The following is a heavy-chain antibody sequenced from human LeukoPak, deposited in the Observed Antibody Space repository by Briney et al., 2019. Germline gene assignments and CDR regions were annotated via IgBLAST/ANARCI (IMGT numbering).Heavy chain of an antibody. CDR1: GGTFSSYA. CDR3: ARDRDDIVVVPAAYDAFDI. D-gene: IGHD2-2*01. Sequence: ASVKVSCKASGGTFSSYAISWVRQAPGQGLEWIGWISGYNGNTNYAQKLQGRVTMTTDTSTSTAYMELRSLRSDDTAVYYCARDRDDIVVVPAAYDAFDIWGQGTMVTVSS. J-gene: IGHJ3*02. V-gene: IGHV1-18*01. CDR2: ISGYNGNT.